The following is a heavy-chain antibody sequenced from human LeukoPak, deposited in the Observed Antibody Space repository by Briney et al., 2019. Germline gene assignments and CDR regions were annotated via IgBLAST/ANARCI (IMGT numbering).Heavy chain of an antibody. J-gene: IGHJ5*02. CDR1: EVTVTSNY. CDR2: IYPGGDI. V-gene: IGHV3-53*01. D-gene: IGHD6-13*01. CDR3: ARDQRSSSWYAGWFDP. Sequence: PGGSLRLSCAASEVTVTSNYMSWVRQAPGKGLQWVSVIYPGGDIYYADSVKGRFIISRDNSKNTLSLQMNSLTADDTAVYYCARDQRSSSWYAGWFDPWGQGTLVTVSS.